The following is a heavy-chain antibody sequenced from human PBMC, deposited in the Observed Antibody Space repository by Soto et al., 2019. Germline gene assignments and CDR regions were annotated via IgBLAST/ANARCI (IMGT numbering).Heavy chain of an antibody. Sequence: GRSLRLSCAAYGFSFSSYAMHWVRQAPGKGLEWVAVISYDGSNKYYADSVKGRFTISRDNSKNTLYMQMNCLRAEDTAVYYSARDRSNYDPYYFDYWGQGTLVTVSS. CDR2: ISYDGSNK. V-gene: IGHV3-30-3*01. J-gene: IGHJ4*02. D-gene: IGHD3-22*01. CDR1: GFSFSSYA. CDR3: ARDRSNYDPYYFDY.